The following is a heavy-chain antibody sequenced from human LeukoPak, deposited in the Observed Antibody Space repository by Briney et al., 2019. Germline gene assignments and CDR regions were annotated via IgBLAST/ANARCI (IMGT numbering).Heavy chain of an antibody. CDR1: GGSISSGVYY. V-gene: IGHV4-31*03. CDR2: IYYNGST. J-gene: IGHJ3*02. CDR3: ASRKRPEDAFDI. Sequence: PSETLSLTCSVSGGSISSGVYYWSWIRQHPGKGLEWIGYIYYNGSTYYNPSLKSRVTISVDTSKNQFSLKLSSVTAADTAVYYCASRKRPEDAFDIWGRGAMVTVSS. D-gene: IGHD1-14*01.